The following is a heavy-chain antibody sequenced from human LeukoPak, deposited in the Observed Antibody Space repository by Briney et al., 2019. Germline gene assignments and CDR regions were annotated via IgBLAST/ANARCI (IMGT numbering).Heavy chain of an antibody. CDR1: GGSITYYY. Sequence: PSETLSLTCTVSGGSITYYYWSWIRQPPGKGLEWIGYIYYSGSTNYNPSLKSRVTISVDTSKNQFSLKLSSVTAADTAVYYCARNYGDYERYFDYGGQGTLVTVSS. V-gene: IGHV4-59*01. J-gene: IGHJ4*02. D-gene: IGHD4-17*01. CDR3: ARNYGDYERYFDY. CDR2: IYYSGST.